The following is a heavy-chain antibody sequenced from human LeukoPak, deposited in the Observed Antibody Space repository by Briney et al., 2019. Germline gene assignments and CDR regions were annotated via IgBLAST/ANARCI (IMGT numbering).Heavy chain of an antibody. Sequence: PSETLSLTCAVYGGSFSGYYWSWIRQPPGKGLEWIGEINHSGSTNYNPSLKSRVTISVDTSKNQFSLKLSSVTAADTAVYYCARGPSVDVWGKGTTVTVSS. V-gene: IGHV4-34*01. CDR1: GGSFSGYY. CDR2: INHSGST. J-gene: IGHJ6*04. CDR3: ARGPSVDV.